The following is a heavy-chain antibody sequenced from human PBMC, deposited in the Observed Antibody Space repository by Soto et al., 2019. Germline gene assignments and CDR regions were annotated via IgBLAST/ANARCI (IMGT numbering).Heavy chain of an antibody. Sequence: SETLSLTCTVSGGSISGSYWSWLRQTPGKVLEWVGYIHYSGSTNYNPSHRRRGRITVDSAKNRFSLQLSSLTAADTAVYFCTKHRRTDAGRYSFDYWRQGXRVAVYS. J-gene: IGHJ4*02. CDR2: IHYSGST. V-gene: IGHV4-59*01. CDR1: GGSISGSY. CDR3: TKHRRTDAGRYSFDY. D-gene: IGHD3-9*01.